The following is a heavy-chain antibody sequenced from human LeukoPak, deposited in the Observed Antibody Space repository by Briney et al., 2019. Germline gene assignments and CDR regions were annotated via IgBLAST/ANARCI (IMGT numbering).Heavy chain of an antibody. J-gene: IGHJ4*02. CDR2: IRYDGSNK. CDR1: GFTFSSYG. V-gene: IGHV3-30*02. Sequence: PGGSLRLSCAASGFTFSSYGMHWVRQAPGKGLEWVAFIRYDGSNKYYADSVKGRFTISRDNSKNTLYLQMNSLRAEDTAVYYCAKATAQLVYFDYWGQGTLVTVSS. CDR3: AKATAQLVYFDY. D-gene: IGHD6-6*01.